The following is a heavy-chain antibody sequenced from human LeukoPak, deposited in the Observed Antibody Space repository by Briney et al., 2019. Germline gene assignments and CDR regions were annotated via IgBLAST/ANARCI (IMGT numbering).Heavy chain of an antibody. CDR2: ISSSSSYI. J-gene: IGHJ4*02. CDR1: GFTFSSYS. D-gene: IGHD5-24*01. CDR3: ARVKGGDGYRIDY. Sequence: GGSLRLSWAASGFTFSSYSMNWVRQAPGKGLEWVSSISSSSSYIYYADSVKGRFTISRDNAKNSLYLQMNSLRAEDTAVYYCARVKGGDGYRIDYWGQGTLVTVSS. V-gene: IGHV3-21*01.